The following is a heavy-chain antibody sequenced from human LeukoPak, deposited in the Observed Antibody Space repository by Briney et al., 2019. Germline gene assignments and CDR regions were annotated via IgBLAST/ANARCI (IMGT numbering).Heavy chain of an antibody. CDR3: ARATNYDLWSAYYHHMDV. CDR1: GSSISSYY. D-gene: IGHD3-3*01. Sequence: SETLSLTCTVSGSSISSYYWSWIRQPPGRGLEWIGHIYSSGTTNYNPSLNSRVTISVDTSKNQFSLKLSSVTAADTAVYYCARATNYDLWSAYYHHMDVWGKGTTVTVSS. CDR2: IYSSGTT. J-gene: IGHJ6*04. V-gene: IGHV4-59*01.